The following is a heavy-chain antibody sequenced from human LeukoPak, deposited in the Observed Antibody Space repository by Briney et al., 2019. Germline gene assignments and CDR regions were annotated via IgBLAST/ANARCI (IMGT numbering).Heavy chain of an antibody. Sequence: PSETLSLTCTVSGGSISSYYWSWIRQPPGKGLEWIGYIYYSGSTNYNPSLKGRVTISVDTSKNQFSLKLSSVTAADTAVYYCARHQGDDIVATNWFDPWGQGTLVTVSS. V-gene: IGHV4-59*08. CDR1: GGSISSYY. CDR3: ARHQGDDIVATNWFDP. CDR2: IYYSGST. J-gene: IGHJ5*02. D-gene: IGHD5-12*01.